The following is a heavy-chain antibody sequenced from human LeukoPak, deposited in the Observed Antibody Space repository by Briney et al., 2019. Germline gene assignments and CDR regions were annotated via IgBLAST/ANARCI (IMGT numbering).Heavy chain of an antibody. CDR1: GFTFRSYG. D-gene: IGHD4-17*01. V-gene: IGHV3-23*01. CDR2: ISNVGSI. CDR3: AKNGGHPTENYYMDA. Sequence: GGTLRLSCAASGFTFRSYGMTWVRQAPGEGRERDSEISNVGSINYTDSVKGRFTMSRDKSKNTLYLQMNSLRAEDTAVYYCAKNGGHPTENYYMDAWGKGTTVTVSS. J-gene: IGHJ6*03.